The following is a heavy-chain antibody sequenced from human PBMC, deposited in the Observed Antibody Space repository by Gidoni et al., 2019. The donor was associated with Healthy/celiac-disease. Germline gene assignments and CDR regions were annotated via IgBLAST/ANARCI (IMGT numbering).Heavy chain of an antibody. CDR3: ARDNYYGSGSYYRRNNWFDP. CDR2: IYYSGST. Sequence: QVQLQESGPGLVKPSVTLSLTCTVAGGPISSYYWSWIRQPPGKGLEWIGYIYYSGSTNYNPSLKSRVTISVDTSKNQFSLKLSSVTAADTAVYYCARDNYYGSGSYYRRNNWFDPWGQGTLVTVSS. D-gene: IGHD3-10*01. J-gene: IGHJ5*02. CDR1: GGPISSYY. V-gene: IGHV4-59*01.